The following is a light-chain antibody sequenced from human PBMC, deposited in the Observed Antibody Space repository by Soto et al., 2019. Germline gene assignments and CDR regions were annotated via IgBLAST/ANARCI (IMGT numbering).Light chain of an antibody. V-gene: IGLV3-21*02. J-gene: IGLJ1*01. Sequence: SYELSQPPSVSVAPGQTARITCGGNNIGSYNVHWYQQKPGLAPVLVVYDDRDRPSGIPERFSGSKSGNTASLTISGLQAEDEADYYCSSYTSSSTYVFGTGTKVTVL. CDR2: DDR. CDR3: SSYTSSSTYV. CDR1: NIGSYN.